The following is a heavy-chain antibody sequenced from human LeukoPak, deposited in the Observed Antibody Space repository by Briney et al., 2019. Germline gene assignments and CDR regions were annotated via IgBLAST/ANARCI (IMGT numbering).Heavy chain of an antibody. V-gene: IGHV3-49*04. J-gene: IGHJ5*02. CDR1: GFTFGDYA. CDR2: IRSKAYGGTT. CDR3: TRDPADYYDFWSGYHTPDDWFDP. D-gene: IGHD3-3*01. Sequence: GGSLRLSCTASGFTFGDYAMSWVRQAPGKGLEWVGFIRSKAYGGTTEYAAPVKGRFTISRDDSKSIAHLQMNSPKTEDTAVYYCTRDPADYYDFWSGYHTPDDWFDPWGQGTLVTVSS.